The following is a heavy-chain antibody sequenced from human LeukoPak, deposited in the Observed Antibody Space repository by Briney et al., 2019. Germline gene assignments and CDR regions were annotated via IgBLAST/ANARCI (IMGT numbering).Heavy chain of an antibody. CDR1: GGSIRSSSYY. J-gene: IGHJ4*02. V-gene: IGHV4-39*01. CDR2: IYYSGST. D-gene: IGHD3-22*01. CDR3: ASGHYDSSGYYYPFDY. Sequence: SETLSLTCTVSGGSIRSSSYYWGGIRQPPGKGLEWIGSIYYSGSTYYNPSLKSRVTISVDTSKNQVSLRLSSVTAADTAVHYCASGHYDSSGYYYPFDYWGQGTLVTVSS.